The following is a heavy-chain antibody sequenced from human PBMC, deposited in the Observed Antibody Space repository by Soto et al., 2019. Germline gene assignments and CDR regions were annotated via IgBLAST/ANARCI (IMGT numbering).Heavy chain of an antibody. Sequence: GASVKVSCKASGYTFTSYGISWVRQAPGQGLEWMGWISAYNGNTNYAQRLQGRVTMTTDTSTSTAYMELRSLRSDDTAVYYCARDYQKPILSLWFGERALDYWGQGTLVTVSS. CDR3: ARDYQKPILSLWFGERALDY. D-gene: IGHD3-10*01. J-gene: IGHJ4*02. V-gene: IGHV1-18*01. CDR1: GYTFTSYG. CDR2: ISAYNGNT.